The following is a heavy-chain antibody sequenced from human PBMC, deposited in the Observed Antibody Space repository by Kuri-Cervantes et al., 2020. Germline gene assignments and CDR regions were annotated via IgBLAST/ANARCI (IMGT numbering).Heavy chain of an antibody. CDR3: ARLISGYYYYGTDV. CDR2: IYYSGST. D-gene: IGHD2-15*01. V-gene: IGHV4-59*01. CDR1: GGSISSYY. Sequence: SETLSLTCTVSGGSISSYYWSWIRQPPGKGLEWIGYIYYSGSTNYNPSLKSRVTISVDTSKNQFSLKLSSVTAADTAVYYCARLISGYYYYGTDVWGQGTTVTVSS. J-gene: IGHJ6*02.